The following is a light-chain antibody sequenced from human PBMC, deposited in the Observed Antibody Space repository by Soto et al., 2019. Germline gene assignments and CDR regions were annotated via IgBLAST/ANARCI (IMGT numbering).Light chain of an antibody. Sequence: QSVLTQPPSASGSPGQSGAISCTGTSSDVGGYNYVSWYQQHPGKAPKLMIYEVNKRPSGVPDRASGSKSCNTASLTVSGLQAEDEADYYCSSYAGSSNVFGTGTKLTVL. CDR2: EVN. J-gene: IGLJ1*01. CDR1: SSDVGGYNY. V-gene: IGLV2-8*01. CDR3: SSYAGSSNV.